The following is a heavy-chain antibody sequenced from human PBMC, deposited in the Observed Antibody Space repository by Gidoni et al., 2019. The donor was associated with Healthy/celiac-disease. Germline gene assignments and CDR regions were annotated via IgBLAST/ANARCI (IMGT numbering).Heavy chain of an antibody. CDR2: ISYDGSNK. V-gene: IGHV3-30-3*01. D-gene: IGHD1-7*01. J-gene: IGHJ5*02. CDR1: GFTFSSYA. Sequence: QVQLVESGGGVVQPGRSLRLSCAASGFTFSSYAMHWVRQAPGKGLEWVAVISYDGSNKYYADAVKGRFTISRDNSKNTLYLQMNSRRAEDTAVYYCARGGFNWNYLTLRGGELLDPWGQGTLVTVSS. CDR3: ARGGFNWNYLTLRGGELLDP.